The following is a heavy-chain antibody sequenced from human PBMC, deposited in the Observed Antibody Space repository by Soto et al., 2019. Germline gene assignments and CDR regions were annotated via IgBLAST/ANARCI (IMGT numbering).Heavy chain of an antibody. Sequence: QVQLQESGPGLVQPSGTLSLTCAVSGDSITGDNWWSWVRQPPGKGLEWIGEIHHSGATNYNPSLKSRVTISVDKSKNQFSVKLNSVTAADTAMFYCATQGFYRMGVWGRGTTVTVSS. CDR2: IHHSGAT. CDR1: GDSITGDNW. V-gene: IGHV4-4*02. CDR3: ATQGFYRMGV. J-gene: IGHJ6*02.